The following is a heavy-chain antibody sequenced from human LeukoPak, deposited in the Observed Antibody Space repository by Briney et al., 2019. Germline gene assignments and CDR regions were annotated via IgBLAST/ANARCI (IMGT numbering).Heavy chain of an antibody. CDR3: AKVLTASRYFDY. Sequence: GGSLRLSCAASGFTFSSYAMSWVRQAPGKGLEWVSAISGSGGSTYYADSVKGLFTISRDNSKNTLYLQMNSLRAEDTAVYYCAKVLTASRYFDYWGQGTLVTVSS. J-gene: IGHJ4*02. CDR1: GFTFSSYA. D-gene: IGHD2/OR15-2a*01. V-gene: IGHV3-23*01. CDR2: ISGSGGST.